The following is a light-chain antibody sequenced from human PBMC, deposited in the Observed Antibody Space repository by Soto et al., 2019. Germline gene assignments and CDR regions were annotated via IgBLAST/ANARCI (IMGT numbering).Light chain of an antibody. CDR1: QAISKS. CDR3: QQFHNLPWA. V-gene: IGKV1-33*01. J-gene: IGKJ1*01. Sequence: DLQMTQSPSSLSASVGERVTITCQASQAISKSLNWFQQKPGKVPKLLIYDASNLETGVPSRFSGSGSGTYFTFTISSLQPEDIATYYCQQFHNLPWAFGPGTTVDIK. CDR2: DAS.